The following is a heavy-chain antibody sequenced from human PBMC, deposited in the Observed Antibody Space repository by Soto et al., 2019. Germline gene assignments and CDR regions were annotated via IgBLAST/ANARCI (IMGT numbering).Heavy chain of an antibody. D-gene: IGHD3-22*01. CDR3: ARVNYYDSSGYRILNWFDP. J-gene: IGHJ5*02. V-gene: IGHV3-21*01. CDR1: GFTFSSYS. CDR2: ISSSSSYI. Sequence: GGSLRLSCAASGFTFSSYSMNWVRQALGMGLEWVSSISSSSSYIYYADSVKGRFTISRDNAKNSLYLQMNSRRAEDTAVYYCARVNYYDSSGYRILNWFDPWGQGTLVTVSS.